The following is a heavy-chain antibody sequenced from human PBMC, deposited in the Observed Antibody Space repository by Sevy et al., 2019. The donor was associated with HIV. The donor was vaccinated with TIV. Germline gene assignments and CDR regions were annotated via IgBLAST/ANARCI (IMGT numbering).Heavy chain of an antibody. CDR2: VTPNSGAT. V-gene: IGHV1-2*06. Sequence: APVKVSCKASGYNFYIHWVRQAPGQGLEWMGRVTPNSGATSYAQKIQDRVAMTMDTSINTAYMELSGLKSDDTAIYYCAGRCLGWYNWFDPWGQGTLVTVSS. J-gene: IGHJ5*02. D-gene: IGHD6-19*01. CDR3: AGRCLGWYNWFDP. CDR1: GYNFY.